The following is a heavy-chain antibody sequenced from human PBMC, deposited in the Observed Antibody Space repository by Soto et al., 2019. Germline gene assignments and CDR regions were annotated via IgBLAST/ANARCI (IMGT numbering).Heavy chain of an antibody. CDR3: ARGLEGYYDSSGYYRHYYYYGIDV. J-gene: IGHJ6*02. CDR2: INPNSGGT. D-gene: IGHD3-22*01. V-gene: IGHV1-2*04. CDR1: GYTFTGYY. Sequence: ASVKVSCKASGYTFTGYYMHWVRQAPGQGLEWMGWINPNSGGTNYAQKFQGWVTMTRDTSISTAYMELSRLRSDDTAVYYCARGLEGYYDSSGYYRHYYYYGIDVWG.